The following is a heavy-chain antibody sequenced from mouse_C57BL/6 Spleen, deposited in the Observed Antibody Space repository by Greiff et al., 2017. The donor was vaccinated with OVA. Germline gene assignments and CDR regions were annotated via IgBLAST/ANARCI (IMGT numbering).Heavy chain of an antibody. V-gene: IGHV3-6*01. J-gene: IGHJ2*01. CDR3: ARYDGYSLFDY. CDR1: GYSITSGYY. Sequence: EVKLMESGPGLVKPSQSLSLTCSVTGYSITSGYYWNWIRQFPGNKLEWMGYISYDGSNNYNPSLKNRISITRDTSKNQFFLKLNSVTTEDTATYYCARYDGYSLFDYWGQGTTLTVSS. CDR2: ISYDGSN. D-gene: IGHD2-3*01.